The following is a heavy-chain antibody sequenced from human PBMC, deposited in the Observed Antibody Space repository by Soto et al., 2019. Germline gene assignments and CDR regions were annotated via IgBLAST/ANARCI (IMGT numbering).Heavy chain of an antibody. CDR2: ISAYNGNT. CDR1: GYTFTSYG. Sequence: ASVKVSCKASGYTFTSYGISWVRQAPGQGLEWMGWISAYNGNTNYAQKLQGRVTMTTDTSTSTAYMELRSLRSDDTAVYYCASYAYDFYYMDVWGKGTTVTVSS. J-gene: IGHJ6*03. D-gene: IGHD3-3*01. CDR3: ASYAYDFYYMDV. V-gene: IGHV1-18*01.